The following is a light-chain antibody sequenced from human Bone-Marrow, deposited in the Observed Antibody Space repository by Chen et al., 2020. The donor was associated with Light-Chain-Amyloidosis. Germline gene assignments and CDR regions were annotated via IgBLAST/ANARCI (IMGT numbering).Light chain of an antibody. CDR1: QSVDNS. CDR3: QQSYRLRS. V-gene: IGKV1-39*01. J-gene: IGKJ1*01. Sequence: DIQLTQSPSSLSASVGDTITITCRASQSVDNSLNWYQQKPGKAPNLRISTVSGLQSGVPSRFSGSGSGTDFTLTINNLQPEDFETYYCQQSYRLRSFGQGTKVEIK. CDR2: TVS.